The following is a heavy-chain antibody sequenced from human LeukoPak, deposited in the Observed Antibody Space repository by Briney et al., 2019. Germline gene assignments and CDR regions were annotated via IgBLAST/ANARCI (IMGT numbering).Heavy chain of an antibody. V-gene: IGHV4-59*01. D-gene: IGHD2-21*02. Sequence: SETLSLTCTVSGGSISSYYWSWIRQPPGKGLEWIGYIYYSGSTNYNPSLKSRFTISVDTSTNQFSLKLSSVTAADTAVYYCARAYCGGDCYSLDAFDIWGQGTMGTVSS. J-gene: IGHJ3*02. CDR2: IYYSGST. CDR1: GGSISSYY. CDR3: ARAYCGGDCYSLDAFDI.